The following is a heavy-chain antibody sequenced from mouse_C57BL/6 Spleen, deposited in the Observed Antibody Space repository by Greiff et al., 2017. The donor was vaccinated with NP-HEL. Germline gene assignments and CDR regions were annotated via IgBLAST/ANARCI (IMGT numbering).Heavy chain of an antibody. J-gene: IGHJ2*01. V-gene: IGHV3-6*01. Sequence: EVQLVESGPGLVKPSQSLSLTCSVTGYSITSGYYWNWIRQFPGNKLEWMGYISYDGSNNYNPSLKNRISITRDTSKNQFFLKLNSVTTEDTATYYCARGRLSYFDYWGQGTTLTVSS. CDR1: GYSITSGYY. CDR2: ISYDGSN. CDR3: ARGRLSYFDY. D-gene: IGHD2-4*01.